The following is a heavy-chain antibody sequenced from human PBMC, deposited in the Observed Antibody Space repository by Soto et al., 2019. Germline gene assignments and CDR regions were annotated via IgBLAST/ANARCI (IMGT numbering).Heavy chain of an antibody. CDR1: GFTFSSYG. V-gene: IGHV3-23*01. CDR3: AKDRRAGGNYGFYSDF. J-gene: IGHJ4*02. Sequence: EVQLLESGGGLVQPGGSLRLSCAASGFTFSSYGMTWVRQAPGKGLEWVSFSSATGAGTYYADSVQGRFTISRDNSKNPLYLQMTSLRADDTAVYYCAKDRRAGGNYGFYSDFWGQGALVIVSS. D-gene: IGHD1-7*01. CDR2: SSATGAGT.